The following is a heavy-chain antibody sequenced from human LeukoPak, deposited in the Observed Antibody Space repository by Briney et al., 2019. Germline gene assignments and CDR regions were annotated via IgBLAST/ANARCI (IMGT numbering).Heavy chain of an antibody. CDR2: IYYSGRT. D-gene: IGHD2-2*01. V-gene: IGHV4-59*01. CDR3: AREGSTNILDY. CDR1: GGSISSYS. Sequence: PSETLSLTCTVSGGSISSYSWSWIRQPPGKGLEWIGYIYYSGRTVYNPSLTSRVTISIDASKDQFSLRLSSVTAADTAVYYSAREGSTNILDYWGQGTLVTVSS. J-gene: IGHJ4*02.